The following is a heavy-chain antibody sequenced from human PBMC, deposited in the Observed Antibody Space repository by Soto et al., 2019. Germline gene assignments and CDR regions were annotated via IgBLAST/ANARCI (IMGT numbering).Heavy chain of an antibody. CDR1: GYTFTSYD. J-gene: IGHJ6*02. CDR3: ARHNDFWSGYYWYYGMDV. D-gene: IGHD3-3*01. V-gene: IGHV1-8*01. CDR2: MNPNSGNT. Sequence: QVQLVQSGAEVKKPGASVKVSCKASGYTFTSYDINWVRQATGQGLEWMGWMNPNSGNTGYAQKFQGRVTMTRNTSIITAYMELSSLRSEDTAVYYCARHNDFWSGYYWYYGMDVWGQGTTVTVSS.